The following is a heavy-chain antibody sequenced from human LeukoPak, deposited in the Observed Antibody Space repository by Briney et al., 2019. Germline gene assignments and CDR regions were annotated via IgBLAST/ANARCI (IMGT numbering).Heavy chain of an antibody. V-gene: IGHV4-39*01. CDR1: GGSISSSSYY. D-gene: IGHD1-26*01. CDR2: IYYSGST. Sequence: SETLSLTCTVSGGSISSSSYYWGWIRQPPGKGLERIGSIYYSGSTYYNLSLKSRVTISVDTSKNQFSLKLSSVTAADTAVYYCARLSGGELLSDYWGQGTLVTVSS. J-gene: IGHJ4*02. CDR3: ARLSGGELLSDY.